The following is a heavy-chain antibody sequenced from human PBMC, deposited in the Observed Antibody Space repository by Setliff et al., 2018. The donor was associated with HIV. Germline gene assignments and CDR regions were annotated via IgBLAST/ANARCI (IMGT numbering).Heavy chain of an antibody. J-gene: IGHJ6*02. D-gene: IGHD2-21*01. CDR3: ARRSIVGSTRGYYYYALDV. V-gene: IGHV4-4*09. CDR2: IYISGNT. Sequence: SETLSLTCTVSGGSISSYYWSWIRQPPGKGLEWIGYIYISGNTMYNPSLKSRVTMSLDTPKNQVSLKLTSVTAADTAVYYCARRSIVGSTRGYYYYALDVWGQGTTVTVSS. CDR1: GGSISSYY.